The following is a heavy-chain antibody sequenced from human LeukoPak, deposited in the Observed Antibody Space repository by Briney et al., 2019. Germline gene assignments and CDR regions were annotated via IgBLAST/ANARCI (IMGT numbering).Heavy chain of an antibody. CDR1: GGSISSSSYY. CDR3: ARYVLSVAGTSL. D-gene: IGHD6-19*01. J-gene: IGHJ4*02. Sequence: SETLSLTCTVSGGSISSSSYYWGWIRQPPGQGLEWIGTIYYSGSTYYNPSLKSRVTISVDTSKNQFSLKLSSVTAADTAVYYCARYVLSVAGTSLWGQGTLVTASS. CDR2: IYYSGST. V-gene: IGHV4-39*01.